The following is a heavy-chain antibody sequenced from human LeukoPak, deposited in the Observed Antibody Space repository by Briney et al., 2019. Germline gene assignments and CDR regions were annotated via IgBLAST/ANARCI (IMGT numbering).Heavy chain of an antibody. Sequence: PGGSLRLSCAASGFTFPNYWMSWIRQAPGKGLEWVANIKQDGSEKYYVDSVKGRFTISRDNAKNSLYLQMNSLRAEDTAVYYCARDAWGSGWPFDYWGQGTLVTVSS. CDR2: IKQDGSEK. V-gene: IGHV3-7*01. J-gene: IGHJ4*02. D-gene: IGHD6-19*01. CDR1: GFTFPNYW. CDR3: ARDAWGSGWPFDY.